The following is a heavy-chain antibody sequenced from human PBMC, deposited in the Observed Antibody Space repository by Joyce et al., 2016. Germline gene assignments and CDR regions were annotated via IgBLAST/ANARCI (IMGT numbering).Heavy chain of an antibody. V-gene: IGHV4-38-2*02. Sequence: QVQLQESGPGLVKPSETLSLTCAVSGFPIRSGYYWGWIRQPPGEGLEWIGSLYHSGNSYYHPSLKSRVAISIDTSKNQFSLKLSSVTAADTAVYYCARDSTVTTKRAFDQWGQGTLVTVSS. CDR3: ARDSTVTTKRAFDQ. D-gene: IGHD4-17*01. CDR2: LYHSGNS. J-gene: IGHJ4*02. CDR1: GFPIRSGYY.